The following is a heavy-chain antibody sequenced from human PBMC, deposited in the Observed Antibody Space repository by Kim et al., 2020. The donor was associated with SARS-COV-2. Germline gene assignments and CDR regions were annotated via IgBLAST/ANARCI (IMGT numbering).Heavy chain of an antibody. CDR1: GYTFTSYG. D-gene: IGHD6-13*01. Sequence: ASVKVSCKASGYTFTSYGISWVRQAPGQGLEWMGWISAYNGNTNYAQKLQGRVTMTTDTSTSTAYMELRSLRSDDTAVYYCARDRGRSAAGSPLSAFDIWGQGTMVTVSS. V-gene: IGHV1-18*04. CDR3: ARDRGRSAAGSPLSAFDI. J-gene: IGHJ3*02. CDR2: ISAYNGNT.